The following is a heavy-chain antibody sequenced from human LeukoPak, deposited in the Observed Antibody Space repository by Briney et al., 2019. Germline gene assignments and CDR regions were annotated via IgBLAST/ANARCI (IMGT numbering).Heavy chain of an antibody. J-gene: IGHJ5*02. CDR2: INHNGST. Sequence: PSETLSLTCAVYGGSFSGYYWSWIRQPPGKGLEWIGEINHNGSTNYNPSLKSRGTISVDTSKNQFSLKLSSVTAADTAVYYWARRTRYYDILTGYFRIDWFDPWGQGTLVTVSS. V-gene: IGHV4-34*01. CDR1: GGSFSGYY. D-gene: IGHD3-9*01. CDR3: ARRTRYYDILTGYFRIDWFDP.